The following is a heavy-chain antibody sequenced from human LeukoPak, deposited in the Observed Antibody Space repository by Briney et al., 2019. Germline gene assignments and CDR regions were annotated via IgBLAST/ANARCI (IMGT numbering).Heavy chain of an antibody. CDR3: AKGVRYFDWLFPTYYFDY. Sequence: GGSLRLSCAASGFTFSSYAMSWVRQAPGKGLEWVSAISGSGGSTYYADSVKGRFTISRDNSKNTLYLQMNSLRDEDTAVYYCAKGVRYFDWLFPTYYFDYWGQGTLVTVSS. V-gene: IGHV3-23*01. D-gene: IGHD3-9*01. CDR1: GFTFSSYA. CDR2: ISGSGGST. J-gene: IGHJ4*02.